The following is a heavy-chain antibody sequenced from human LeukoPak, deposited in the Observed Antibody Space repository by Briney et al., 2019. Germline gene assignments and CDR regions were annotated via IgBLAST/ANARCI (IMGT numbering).Heavy chain of an antibody. D-gene: IGHD3-10*01. V-gene: IGHV3-23*01. CDR2: ISKSGGSS. J-gene: IGHJ4*02. Sequence: GGSLRLSCAASGFTFSSYAMSWVRQAPGKGLEWVSGISKSGGSSYYADPVKGRFTISRDNSKNTLYLQMNSLRAEDTAVYYCAKEKEFYFDNWGQGALVTVSS. CDR1: GFTFSSYA. CDR3: AKEKEFYFDN.